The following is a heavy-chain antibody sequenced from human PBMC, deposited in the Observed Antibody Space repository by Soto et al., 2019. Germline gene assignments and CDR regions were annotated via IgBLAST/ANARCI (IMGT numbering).Heavy chain of an antibody. CDR2: TYYRSKWYN. J-gene: IGHJ6*02. Sequence: SQTLSLTCAISGYSVSSNSAAWNWIRQSPSRGLERLGRTYYRSKWYNDYAVSVKSRITINPDTSKNQFSLQLNSVTPEGTAVYYCAREMIVATIRVYYYGMDAWGQGTTVTVSS. CDR3: AREMIVATIRVYYYGMDA. CDR1: GYSVSSNSAA. D-gene: IGHD5-12*01. V-gene: IGHV6-1*01.